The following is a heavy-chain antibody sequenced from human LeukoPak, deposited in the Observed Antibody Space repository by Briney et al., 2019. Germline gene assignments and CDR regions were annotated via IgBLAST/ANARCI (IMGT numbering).Heavy chain of an antibody. V-gene: IGHV3-23*01. CDR3: AKLPREYCSSTSCPNWFDT. Sequence: PGGSLRLSCAASGXSFTTYAMTWVRQAPGKGLEWVSALSASGGTTYYADSVKGRFTTSRDNSKNTLYLQMNSLRAEDTAVYYCAKLPREYCSSTSCPNWFDTWGQGTLVTVSS. D-gene: IGHD2-2*01. J-gene: IGHJ5*02. CDR2: LSASGGTT. CDR1: GXSFTTYA.